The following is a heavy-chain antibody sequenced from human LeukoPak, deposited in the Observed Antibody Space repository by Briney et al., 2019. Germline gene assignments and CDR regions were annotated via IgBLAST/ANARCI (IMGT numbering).Heavy chain of an antibody. CDR2: IYYSGST. V-gene: IGHV4-31*03. CDR1: GGSISSGGYY. D-gene: IGHD5-18*01. J-gene: IGHJ4*02. Sequence: PSETLFLTCTVSGGSISSGGYYWSWIRQHPGKGLEWIGYIYYSGSTYYNPSLKSRVTISVDTSKNQFSLKLSSVTAADTAVYYCARGWIQLWFFDYWGQGTLVTVSS. CDR3: ARGWIQLWFFDY.